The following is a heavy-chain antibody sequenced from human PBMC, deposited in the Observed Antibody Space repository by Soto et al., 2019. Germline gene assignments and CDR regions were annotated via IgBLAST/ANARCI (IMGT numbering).Heavy chain of an antibody. D-gene: IGHD3-3*01. CDR1: GYTFTSYG. CDR2: ISAYNGNT. Sequence: EASVKVSCKASGYTFTSYGISWVRQAPGQGLEWMGWISAYNGNTNYAQKLQGRVTMTTDTSTSTAYMELRSLRSDDTAVYYCARAIWSGYYKAFDIWGQGTMVTVAS. V-gene: IGHV1-18*01. CDR3: ARAIWSGYYKAFDI. J-gene: IGHJ3*02.